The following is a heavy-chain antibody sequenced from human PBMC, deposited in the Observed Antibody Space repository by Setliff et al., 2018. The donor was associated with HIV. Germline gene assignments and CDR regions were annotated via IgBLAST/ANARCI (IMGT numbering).Heavy chain of an antibody. CDR2: VKSKIDGETT. CDR1: GVIFSGAW. J-gene: IGHJ4*02. D-gene: IGHD3-9*01. CDR3: ASHSDWFLDLY. V-gene: IGHV3-15*01. Sequence: GGSLRLSCAASGVIFSGAWMSWVRQAPGKGLEWVGRVKSKIDGETTEYAASVKGRFTISRDDSKSIAYLQMNSLKTEDTAVYYCASHSDWFLDLYWGQGTLVTVSS.